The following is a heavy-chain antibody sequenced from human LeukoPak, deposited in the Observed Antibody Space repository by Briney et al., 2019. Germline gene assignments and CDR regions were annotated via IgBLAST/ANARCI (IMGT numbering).Heavy chain of an antibody. CDR3: ARGSPEDYYYYYMDV. J-gene: IGHJ6*03. CDR2: INHSGST. V-gene: IGHV4-34*01. CDR1: GGSFSGYY. D-gene: IGHD1-14*01. Sequence: SETLSLTCAVYGGSFSGYYWSWIRQPPGKGLEWIGEINHSGSTNYNPSLKSRVTISVDTSKNQFSLKLSSVTAADTAVYYCARGSPEDYYYYYMDVWGKGTTVTISS.